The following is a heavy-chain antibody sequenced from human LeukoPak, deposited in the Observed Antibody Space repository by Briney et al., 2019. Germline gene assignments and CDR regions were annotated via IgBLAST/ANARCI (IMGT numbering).Heavy chain of an antibody. J-gene: IGHJ4*02. D-gene: IGHD1-14*01. CDR2: VKPDGSEK. V-gene: IGHV3-7*01. CDR1: GGSISSSSYY. Sequence: PSETLSLTCTVSGGSISSSSYYWGWIRQPPGKGLEWVANVKPDGSEKYYVDSVKGRFTISRDNAKNSLYLQMSSLRVEDTALYFCARHNPLWGYWGQGTLVTVSS. CDR3: ARHNPLWGY.